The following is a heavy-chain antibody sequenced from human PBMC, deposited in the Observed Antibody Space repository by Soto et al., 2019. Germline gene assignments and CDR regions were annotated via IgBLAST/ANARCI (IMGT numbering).Heavy chain of an antibody. J-gene: IGHJ4*02. CDR3: AQVRFGDPFDY. Sequence: ASVKVSCKVSGYRFPSYGINWVRQAPGQGLEWVGWVNPDNHNTNYAQNFQHRVSLTTDTSTNTAFLELRGLRSDDTAVYYCAQVRFGDPFDYWGQGTLVTVSS. CDR1: GYRFPSYG. D-gene: IGHD3-16*01. V-gene: IGHV1-18*01. CDR2: VNPDNHNT.